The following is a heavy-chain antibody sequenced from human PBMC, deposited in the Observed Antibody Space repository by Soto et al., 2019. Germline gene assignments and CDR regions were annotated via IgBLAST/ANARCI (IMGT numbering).Heavy chain of an antibody. D-gene: IGHD3-3*01. Sequence: GASVKVSCKASGYTFTSYGISWVRQAPGQGLEWMGWISAYNGNTNYAQKLQGRVTMTTDTSTSTAYMELRSLRSDDTAVYYCARGHYDFWSGYPNWFDPWGQGTLVTVSS. CDR2: ISAYNGNT. CDR1: GYTFTSYG. J-gene: IGHJ5*01. V-gene: IGHV1-18*04. CDR3: ARGHYDFWSGYPNWFDP.